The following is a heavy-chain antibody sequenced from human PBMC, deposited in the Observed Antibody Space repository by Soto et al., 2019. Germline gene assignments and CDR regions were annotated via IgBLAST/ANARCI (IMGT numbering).Heavy chain of an antibody. Sequence: GCLLLACKTSGLTFSDVWMTWVRQAPGKGLEWVGRIKSKPEDGTIDYAAPVKGRFTISRDDSKKTLYLQMKSLKPDDTGVYYCTTSNLGVDYWGPGTQVTVSS. CDR2: IKSKPEDGTI. J-gene: IGHJ4*02. CDR1: GLTFSDVW. CDR3: TTSNLGVDY. D-gene: IGHD1-1*01. V-gene: IGHV3-15*01.